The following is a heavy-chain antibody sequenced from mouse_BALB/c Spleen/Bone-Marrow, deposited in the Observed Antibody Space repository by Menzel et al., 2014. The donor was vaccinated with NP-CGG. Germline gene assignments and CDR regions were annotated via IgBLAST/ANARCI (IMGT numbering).Heavy chain of an antibody. V-gene: IGHV1-84*02. J-gene: IGHJ2*01. Sequence: QVQLQQPGPELVKPGASVKISCKASGYTFTDYYINWVKQKPGQGLEWIGWIYPGSGNTKYNEKFKGKATLTVDTSSSTAYMQLSSVTSEDTAVYFGARSPYYGNYVDYWGQGTTLTVSS. CDR3: ARSPYYGNYVDY. CDR2: IYPGSGNT. D-gene: IGHD1-1*02. CDR1: GYTFTDYY.